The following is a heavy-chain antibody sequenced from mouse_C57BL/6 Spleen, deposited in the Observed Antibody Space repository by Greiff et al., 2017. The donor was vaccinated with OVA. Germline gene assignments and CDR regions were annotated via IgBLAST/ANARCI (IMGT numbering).Heavy chain of an antibody. CDR1: GYAFSSYW. Sequence: VQLQQSGAELVKPGASVKISCKASGYAFSSYWMNWVKQRPGKGLEWIGQIYPGDGDTNYNGKFKGKATLTADKSSSTAYMQLSSLTSEDSAVDFCAREGLLRVFDYWGQGTTLTVSS. CDR2: IYPGDGDT. D-gene: IGHD1-1*01. V-gene: IGHV1-80*01. CDR3: AREGLLRVFDY. J-gene: IGHJ2*01.